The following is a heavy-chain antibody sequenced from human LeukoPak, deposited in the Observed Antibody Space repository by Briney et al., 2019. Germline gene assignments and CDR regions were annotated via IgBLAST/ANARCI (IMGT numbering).Heavy chain of an antibody. CDR3: GYCSSTSCYADFDY. D-gene: IGHD2-2*01. CDR1: GFTVSSKY. J-gene: IGHJ4*02. CDR2: IYSGGTT. Sequence: PGGSLRLSCTASGFTVSSKYVSWVRQAPGKGLKWVSVIYSGGTTYYADSVKGRFTISRDNSKNTLYLQMNSLRAEDTAVYYCGYCSSTSCYADFDYWGQGTLVTVSS. V-gene: IGHV3-66*01.